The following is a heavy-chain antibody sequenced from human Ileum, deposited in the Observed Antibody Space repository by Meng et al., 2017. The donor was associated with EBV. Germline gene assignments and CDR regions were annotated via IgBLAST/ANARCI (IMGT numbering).Heavy chain of an antibody. CDR2: VNYNGDS. Sequence: QPHQSRPGLVSPSEPLSLTCTVSGASVTSSGYYWSWLRQSPGKGLEWLGYVNYNGDSTYTPSLKSRVTIFIDTSKKQFYLNLTSATAADTAIYYCARDLRVGGAFDYWGQGTLVTVSS. J-gene: IGHJ4*02. V-gene: IGHV4-61*08. D-gene: IGHD1-26*01. CDR1: GASVTSSGYY. CDR3: ARDLRVGGAFDY.